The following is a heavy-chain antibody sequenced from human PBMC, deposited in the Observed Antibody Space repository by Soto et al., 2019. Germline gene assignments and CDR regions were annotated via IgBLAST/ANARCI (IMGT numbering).Heavy chain of an antibody. CDR1: GFTFTSSA. Sequence: VKVSCKASGFTFTSSAMQWVRQARGQRLEWIGWIVVGSGNTNYAQKFQERVTITRDMSTSTAYMELSSLRSEDTAVYYCARFTQLGRDGYNYGYYYYGMDVWGQGTTVTVSS. J-gene: IGHJ6*02. V-gene: IGHV1-58*02. D-gene: IGHD5-12*01. CDR2: IVVGSGNT. CDR3: ARFTQLGRDGYNYGYYYYGMDV.